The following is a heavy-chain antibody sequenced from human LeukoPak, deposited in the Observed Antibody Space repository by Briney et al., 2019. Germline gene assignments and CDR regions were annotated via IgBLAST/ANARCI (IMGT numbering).Heavy chain of an antibody. CDR2: INHSGST. D-gene: IGHD2-15*01. Sequence: SETLSLTCAVYGGSFSGYYWSWIRQPPGKGLEWIGEINHSGSTNYNPPLKSRVTISVDTSKNQFSLKLSSVTAADTALYYCARAWELDCSGGSCYSSDAFDIWGQGTMVTVSS. J-gene: IGHJ3*02. V-gene: IGHV4-34*01. CDR3: ARAWELDCSGGSCYSSDAFDI. CDR1: GGSFSGYY.